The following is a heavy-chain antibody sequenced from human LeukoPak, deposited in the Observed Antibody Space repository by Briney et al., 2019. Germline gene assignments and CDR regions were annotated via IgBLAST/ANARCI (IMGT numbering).Heavy chain of an antibody. D-gene: IGHD2-21*02. Sequence: PSETLSLTCTVSGGSISSYYWSWIRQPPGKGLEWIGYIYYSGSTNYNPSLKSLVTISVDTSKNQFSLKLSSVTAADTAVYYCARSCGGDCFLHYHYYGMDVWGQGTTVTVSS. J-gene: IGHJ6*02. CDR1: GGSISSYY. CDR2: IYYSGST. V-gene: IGHV4-59*01. CDR3: ARSCGGDCFLHYHYYGMDV.